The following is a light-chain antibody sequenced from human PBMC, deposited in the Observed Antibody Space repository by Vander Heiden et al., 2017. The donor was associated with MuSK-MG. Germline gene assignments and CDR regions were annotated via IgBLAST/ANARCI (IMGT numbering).Light chain of an antibody. CDR3: QQYDNLPRT. Sequence: DIQMTQSPSSLSASVGDRVTITCQASQDISNYLNWYQQKPGKAPKLLIYDASNLETGVPSRFSGSGSGTDFTFTISSLQPEDIATYYCQQYDNLPRTFGGGTKVXIK. CDR2: DAS. CDR1: QDISNY. V-gene: IGKV1-33*01. J-gene: IGKJ4*01.